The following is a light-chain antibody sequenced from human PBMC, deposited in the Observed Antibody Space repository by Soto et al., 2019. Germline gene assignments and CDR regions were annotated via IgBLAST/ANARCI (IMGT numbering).Light chain of an antibody. V-gene: IGLV2-14*01. CDR3: SSYTRSSSVL. CDR2: EVR. Sequence: QSALTQPASVSGSPGQSITISCTGTSSDVGYYNYVSWYQQHPGKAPKVLIYEVRNRPSGASSRFSGSKSGNTAFLTISGLQPEDEGDYYCSSYTRSSSVLFGGGTKVTVL. CDR1: SSDVGYYNY. J-gene: IGLJ2*01.